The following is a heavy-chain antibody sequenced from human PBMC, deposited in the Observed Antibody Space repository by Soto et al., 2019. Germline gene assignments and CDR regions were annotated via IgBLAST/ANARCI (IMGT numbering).Heavy chain of an antibody. D-gene: IGHD1-1*01. Sequence: GGSLRLSCAASGISFSTYAMHWVRQAPGKGLEWVAVISWDGRAQYYGDSVRGRFTISRDNSQSTLYLQMNSLRTEDTGIYYCAKETIQVGGPNYFDYWGQGVPVTVSS. J-gene: IGHJ4*02. V-gene: IGHV3-30*18. CDR3: AKETIQVGGPNYFDY. CDR2: ISWDGRAQ. CDR1: GISFSTYA.